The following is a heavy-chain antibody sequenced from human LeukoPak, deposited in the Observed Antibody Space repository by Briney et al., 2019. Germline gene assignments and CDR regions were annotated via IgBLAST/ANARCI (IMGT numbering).Heavy chain of an antibody. V-gene: IGHV4-4*02. CDR3: ARDLAAPWYSGGCDARYGYDY. Sequence: PSETLSLTCAVSGGSISSSNWWSWVRQPPGKGLEWIGEIYHSGSTNYNPSLKSRVTISVDKSKNQFSLKLSSVTAADTAVYYCARDLAAPWYSGGCDARYGYDYWGQGTLVTVSS. J-gene: IGHJ4*02. CDR2: IYHSGST. D-gene: IGHD6-19*01. CDR1: GGSISSSNW.